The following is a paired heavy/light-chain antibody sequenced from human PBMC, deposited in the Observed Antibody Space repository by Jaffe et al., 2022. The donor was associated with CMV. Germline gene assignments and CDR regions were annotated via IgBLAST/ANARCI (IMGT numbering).Light chain of an antibody. V-gene: IGKV3D-20*01. CDR1: QSVTSDY. CDR3: QQYGSLPT. Sequence: EIVLTQSPATLSLSPGDTATLSCWASQSVTSDYLAWYQQKPGQALRLLIYDTFNRATGIPDRFSGSGSGTDFTLTISRLEPEDFAVYYCQQYGSLPTFGGGTKVEIK. J-gene: IGKJ4*01. CDR2: DTF.
Heavy chain of an antibody. J-gene: IGHJ4*02. CDR2: IKQDGSEI. CDR3: ARGSWVYSRGWHSFDH. V-gene: IGHV3-7*03. D-gene: IGHD6-19*01. Sequence: EVQLVESGGDLVQPGGSLRLSCATSGFTFSDYWMNWVRQAPGKGLEWVANIKQDGSEIYSLDSVKGRFTILRSNTESSLFLQMDNLRAEDTAVYYCARGSWVYSRGWHSFDHWGQGTPVTVSS. CDR1: GFTFSDYW.